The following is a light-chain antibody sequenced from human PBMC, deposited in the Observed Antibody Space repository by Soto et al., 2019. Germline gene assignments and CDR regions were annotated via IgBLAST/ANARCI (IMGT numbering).Light chain of an antibody. Sequence: EIVMTQSPANLSVSPGDIATLSGRASQSVYNTLAWYQQKPGQAPSLLIYCASTRATGTPARFSGGGSGTEFTLTISSLQSEDVSVYFCQQYNNWPPVTFGPGTKVDI. J-gene: IGKJ3*01. CDR2: CAS. CDR3: QQYNNWPPVT. V-gene: IGKV3-15*01. CDR1: QSVYNT.